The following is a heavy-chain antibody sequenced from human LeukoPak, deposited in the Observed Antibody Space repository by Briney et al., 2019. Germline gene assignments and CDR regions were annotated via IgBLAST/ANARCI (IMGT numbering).Heavy chain of an antibody. CDR1: GGSISSGGYY. Sequence: SQTLSLTCTVSGGSISSGGYYWSWIRQHPGKGLEWIGYIYYSGSTYYNPSLKSRVTISVDTSKNQFSLKLSSVTAADTAVYYCAEGEAYYDFWSGYYSRVNNYFDYWGQGTLVTVSS. J-gene: IGHJ4*02. CDR2: IYYSGST. CDR3: AEGEAYYDFWSGYYSRVNNYFDY. D-gene: IGHD3-3*01. V-gene: IGHV4-31*03.